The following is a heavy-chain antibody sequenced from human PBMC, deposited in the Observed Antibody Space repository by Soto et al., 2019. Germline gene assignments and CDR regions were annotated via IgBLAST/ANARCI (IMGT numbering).Heavy chain of an antibody. D-gene: IGHD3-3*02. CDR1: GDSIISSDFY. V-gene: IGHV4-39*01. CDR2: IFYLGSS. CDR3: ARHSLALRKNNWFDP. J-gene: IGHJ5*02. Sequence: PAETLSLTCTVSGDSIISSDFYWFWVRHPPGKGLEWIGSIFYLGSSYYNPSLKSRVTMSVDTSKNQFSLRLRSVTAADTALYFCARHSLALRKNNWFDPWGQGIMVTVSS.